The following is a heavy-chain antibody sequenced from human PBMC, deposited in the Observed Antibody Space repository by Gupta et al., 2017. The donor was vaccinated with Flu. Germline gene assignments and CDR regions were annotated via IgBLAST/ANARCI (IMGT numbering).Heavy chain of an antibody. CDR3: TTQLRFLEWLGGSEIDY. J-gene: IGHJ4*02. CDR1: GFTFSNAW. D-gene: IGHD3-3*01. Sequence: EVQLVESGGGLVKPGGSLRLSCAASGFTFSNAWMSWVRQAPGKGLEWVGRIKSKTDGGTTDYAAPVKGRFTISRDDSKNTLYLQMNSLKTEDTAVYYCTTQLRFLEWLGGSEIDYWGQGTLVTVSS. V-gene: IGHV3-15*01. CDR2: IKSKTDGGTT.